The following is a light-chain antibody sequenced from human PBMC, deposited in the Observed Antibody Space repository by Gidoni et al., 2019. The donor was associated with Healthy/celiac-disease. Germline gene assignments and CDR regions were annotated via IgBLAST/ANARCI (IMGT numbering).Light chain of an antibody. V-gene: IGKV3-15*01. CDR2: AAS. J-gene: IGKJ2*01. CDR1: QSVSSN. Sequence: IVMTQYPATLSVSPGESANLSCRASQSVSSNLAWYQQKPGQAPRLLISAASTMATGIPARXXXSGXXTEFTLTISSLQSEDFAVYYCQQYNNWPYTFGQGTKLEIK. CDR3: QQYNNWPYT.